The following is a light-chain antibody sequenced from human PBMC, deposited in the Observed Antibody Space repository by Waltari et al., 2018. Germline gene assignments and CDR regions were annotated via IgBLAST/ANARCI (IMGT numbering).Light chain of an antibody. Sequence: QSALTQPASVSGSPGQSITISCTGTSRDVGGYHYVCWFQQHPGRAPKLIIYDVSNRPSGVSTRFSGSKSANTASLTISGLQTEDEADYYCTSYTSAASWVFGAGTKLTVV. V-gene: IGLV2-14*03. J-gene: IGLJ3*02. CDR3: TSYTSAASWV. CDR2: DVS. CDR1: SRDVGGYHY.